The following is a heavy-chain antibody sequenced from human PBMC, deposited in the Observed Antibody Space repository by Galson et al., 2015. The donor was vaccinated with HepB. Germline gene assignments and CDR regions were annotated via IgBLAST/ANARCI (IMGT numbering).Heavy chain of an antibody. Sequence: SVKVSCKASGGTFSSYAISWVRQAPGQGLEWMGGIIPIFGTANYAQKFQGRVTITADESTSTAYMELSSLRSEDTAVYYCARELNTYYDFWSGYGYWGQGTLVTVSS. CDR3: ARELNTYYDFWSGYGY. CDR1: GGTFSSYA. CDR2: IIPIFGTA. D-gene: IGHD3-3*01. J-gene: IGHJ4*02. V-gene: IGHV1-69*13.